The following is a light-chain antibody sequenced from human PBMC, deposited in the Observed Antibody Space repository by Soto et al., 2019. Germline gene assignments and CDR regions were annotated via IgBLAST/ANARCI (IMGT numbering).Light chain of an antibody. CDR2: AAS. J-gene: IGKJ4*01. CDR3: QQTSSFPLT. V-gene: IGKV1-12*01. Sequence: DLQMTQSPSFVSASVGDRVTITCRASQGITSWLAWYQQKPGRAPKLLIHAASSLESGVPSRFSGSGSGTDCTLTISSLQPEDFATYYCQQTSSFPLTFVGGTKVEIK. CDR1: QGITSW.